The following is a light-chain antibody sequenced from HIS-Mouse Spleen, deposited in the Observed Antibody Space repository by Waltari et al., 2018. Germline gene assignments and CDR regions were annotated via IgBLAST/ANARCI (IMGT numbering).Light chain of an antibody. CDR2: DAS. Sequence: ELVLTQSPATLSLSPGERATFSCMASQSVRSYLAWYQQKPGQAPRPLIYDASNRATGIPARFSGSGSGTDFTLTISSLQAEDVAVYYCQQYYSTPRTFGQGTKVEIK. CDR1: QSVRSY. J-gene: IGKJ1*01. V-gene: IGKV3-11*01. CDR3: QQYYSTPRT.